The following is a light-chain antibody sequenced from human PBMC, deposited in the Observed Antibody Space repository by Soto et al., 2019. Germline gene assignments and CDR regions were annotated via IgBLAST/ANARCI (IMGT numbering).Light chain of an antibody. Sequence: IVLTQSPGTLSLSPGERATLSCRASQTVICDSLACYQQKPGQAPRLLMYGASRRAPGIPDRFSGSGSGTDFTLTITRLEQEDFAVYYWQQYGRSPQPFGQGTKLAIK. CDR2: GAS. J-gene: IGKJ2*01. V-gene: IGKV3-20*01. CDR1: QTVICDS. CDR3: QQYGRSPQP.